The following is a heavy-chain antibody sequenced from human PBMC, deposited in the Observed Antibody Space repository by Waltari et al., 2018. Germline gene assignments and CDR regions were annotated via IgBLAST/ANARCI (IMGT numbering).Heavy chain of an antibody. D-gene: IGHD3-9*01. CDR3: VRDERWLHLIGTFDS. J-gene: IGHJ4*02. V-gene: IGHV3-11*01. CDR1: GFTFSDYY. Sequence: QVLLVESGGGLVKPGGSLRLSCAASGFTFSDYYMSWVRQAPGKGLEWVSNISGIGSTTKYAASVKGRFTISRDNAKNSVFLQLNSLRADDTAMYYCVRDERWLHLIGTFDSWGQGTLVTVSS. CDR2: ISGIGSTT.